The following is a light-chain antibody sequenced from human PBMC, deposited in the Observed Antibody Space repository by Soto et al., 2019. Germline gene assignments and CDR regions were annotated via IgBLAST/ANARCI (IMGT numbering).Light chain of an antibody. CDR1: QSISSW. J-gene: IGKJ1*01. V-gene: IGKV1-5*01. Sequence: DIQMTPSPSTLSASVGDRFTITCRASQSISSWLAWYQQKPGKAPKLLIYVASSLESGVPSSFSGSGSGTEFTLTISSLQPDDFATYYCQQYNSYSKTFGQGTKVDIK. CDR2: VAS. CDR3: QQYNSYSKT.